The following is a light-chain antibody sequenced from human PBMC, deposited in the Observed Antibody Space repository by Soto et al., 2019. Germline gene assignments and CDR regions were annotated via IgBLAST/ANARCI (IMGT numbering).Light chain of an antibody. CDR1: QTLSNSF. V-gene: IGKV3-20*01. CDR2: GAS. Sequence: EIVMTQSPATLSVSPGERATLSCRASQTLSNSFIAWYQQKPGQAPRLLIYGASNRATGIPDRFSGSGSGTDFTLTISGLEPEDFAVYYCQQYGSSGTFGQGTKVDIK. CDR3: QQYGSSGT. J-gene: IGKJ1*01.